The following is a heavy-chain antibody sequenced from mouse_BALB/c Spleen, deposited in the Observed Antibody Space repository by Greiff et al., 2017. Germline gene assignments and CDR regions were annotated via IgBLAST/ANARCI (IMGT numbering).Heavy chain of an antibody. V-gene: IGHV1-77*01. CDR2: IYPGSGNT. Sequence: VQLQQSGAELARPGASVKLSCKASGYTFTDYYINWVKQRTGQGLEWIGEIYPGSGNTYYNEKFKGKATLTADKSSSTAYMQLSSLTSEDSAVYFCARRRNYYGYERAMDYWGQGTSVTVSS. CDR1: GYTFTDYY. CDR3: ARRRNYYGYERAMDY. J-gene: IGHJ4*01. D-gene: IGHD1-2*01.